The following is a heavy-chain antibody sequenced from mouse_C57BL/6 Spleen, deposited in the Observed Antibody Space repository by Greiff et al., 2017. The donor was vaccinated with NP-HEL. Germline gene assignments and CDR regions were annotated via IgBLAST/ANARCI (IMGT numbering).Heavy chain of an antibody. V-gene: IGHV1-64*01. D-gene: IGHD3-2*02. CDR1: GYTFTSYW. CDR3: ARRRQLSLRNYAMDY. J-gene: IGHJ4*01. Sequence: QVQLQQPGAELVKPGASVKLSCKASGYTFTSYWMHWVKQRPGQGLEWIGMIHPNGGSTNYNEKFKGKATLTVDKSSSTAYMQLSSLTSEDSAVYYCARRRQLSLRNYAMDYWGQGTSVTVSS. CDR2: IHPNGGST.